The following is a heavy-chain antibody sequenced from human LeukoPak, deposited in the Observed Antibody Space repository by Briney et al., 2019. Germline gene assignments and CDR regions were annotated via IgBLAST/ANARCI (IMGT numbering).Heavy chain of an antibody. V-gene: IGHV3-30*18. Sequence: PGGSLRLSCAASGFTFSSYGMQWVRQAPGKGLEWVAVISNDGSNEYYADSVKGRFTISRDNSKNTLYLQMSSLRAEDTAVYYCAKVHGSGSFKDFYYYGVDVWGQGTTVTVSS. CDR3: AKVHGSGSFKDFYYYGVDV. J-gene: IGHJ6*02. CDR2: ISNDGSNE. CDR1: GFTFSSYG. D-gene: IGHD3-10*01.